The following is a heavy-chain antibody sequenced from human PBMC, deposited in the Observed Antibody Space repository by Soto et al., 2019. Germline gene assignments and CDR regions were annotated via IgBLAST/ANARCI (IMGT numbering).Heavy chain of an antibody. CDR2: INWNGGST. Sequence: EVQLVESGGGVVRPGGSLRLSCAASGFTFDDYGMSWVRQAPGKGLEWVSGINWNGGSTGYADSVKGRFTISRDNAKTSLYLPTVRLRVEATAFYYCARLYGSGWYGPGRYWGQGTLVTVSS. CDR3: ARLYGSGWYGPGRY. V-gene: IGHV3-20*04. D-gene: IGHD6-19*01. J-gene: IGHJ4*02. CDR1: GFTFDDYG.